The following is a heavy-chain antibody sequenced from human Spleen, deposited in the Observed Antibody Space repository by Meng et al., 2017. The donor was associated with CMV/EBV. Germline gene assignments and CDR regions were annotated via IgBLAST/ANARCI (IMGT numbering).Heavy chain of an antibody. CDR2: IKEDGGEK. V-gene: IGHV3-7*01. CDR3: AKGQCSTTSCYRERDYGMDV. Sequence: GGSLRLSCAASGFTFSSYWMSWVRQAPGKGLEWVANIKEDGGEKYYVDSVKGRFTISRDNSKNTLYLQMNSLRAEDTAVYYCAKGQCSTTSCYRERDYGMDVWGQGTTVTVSS. CDR1: GFTFSSYW. D-gene: IGHD2-2*01. J-gene: IGHJ6*02.